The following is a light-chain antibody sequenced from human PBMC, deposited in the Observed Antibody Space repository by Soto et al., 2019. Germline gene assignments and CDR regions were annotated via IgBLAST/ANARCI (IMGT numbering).Light chain of an antibody. CDR3: QQAKSFPVS. J-gene: IGKJ5*01. Sequence: DIQMNQYQTSVSASVGDRVTITCRASQDIGSWFAWYQQKPGKVPKLMIYAASILQSGVPSRFSGIGAGTEFTLTINNLQPEDVATYYCQQAKSFPVSFGQGTRLEI. CDR1: QDIGSW. V-gene: IGKV1D-12*01. CDR2: AAS.